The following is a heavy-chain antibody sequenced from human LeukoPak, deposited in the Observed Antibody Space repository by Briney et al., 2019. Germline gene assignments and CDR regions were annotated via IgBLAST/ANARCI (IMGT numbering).Heavy chain of an antibody. CDR1: GFTFDDYA. V-gene: IGHV3-7*01. CDR2: IKQDGSEK. CDR3: ARDPGSSYFPYYYYGMDV. D-gene: IGHD3-10*01. J-gene: IGHJ6*02. Sequence: GGSLRLSCAASGFTFDDYAMHWVRQAPGKGLEWVANIKQDGSEKYYVDSVKGRFTISRDNAKNSLYLQMNSLRAEDTAVYYCARDPGSSYFPYYYYGMDVWGQGTTVTVSS.